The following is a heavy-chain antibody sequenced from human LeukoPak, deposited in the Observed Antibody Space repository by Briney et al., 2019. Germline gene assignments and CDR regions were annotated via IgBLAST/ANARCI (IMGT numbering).Heavy chain of an antibody. J-gene: IGHJ5*02. Sequence: SETLSLTCTVSGGSISSYYWSWIRQPPGKGLEWIGYIYYSGSTNYNPSLKSRVTISVDTSKNQFSLKLSSVTAADTAVYYCARGRSPPAAAESLFDPWGQGTLVTVSS. D-gene: IGHD6-13*01. V-gene: IGHV4-59*01. CDR2: IYYSGST. CDR3: ARGRSPPAAAESLFDP. CDR1: GGSISSYY.